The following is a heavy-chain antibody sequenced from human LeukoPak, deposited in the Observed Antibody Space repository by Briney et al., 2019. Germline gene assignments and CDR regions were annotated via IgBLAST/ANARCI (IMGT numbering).Heavy chain of an antibody. J-gene: IGHJ4*02. D-gene: IGHD6-19*01. V-gene: IGHV4-34*01. CDR1: GGSFSGYY. Sequence: SETLSLTCAVYGGSFSGYYWSWIRQPPGKGLEWIGEINHSGSTNYNPSLKSRVTISVDTSKNQFSLKLSSVTAADTAVYYCARFGSGWYYFDHWGQGTLVTVSS. CDR2: INHSGST. CDR3: ARFGSGWYYFDH.